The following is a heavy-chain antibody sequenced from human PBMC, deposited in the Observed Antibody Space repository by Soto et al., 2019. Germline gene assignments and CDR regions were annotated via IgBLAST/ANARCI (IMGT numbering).Heavy chain of an antibody. V-gene: IGHV3-21*01. CDR1: GFTFSSYS. Sequence: EVQLVESGGGLVKPGGSLRLSCAASGFTFSSYSMNWVRQAPGKGLEWVSSISSSSSYIYYADSVKGRFTISRDNDKNSLSLQMNSLRAEDTAVYYCAREVDSSGWYIQDHDAFDIWGQGTMVTVSS. D-gene: IGHD6-19*01. CDR2: ISSSSSYI. J-gene: IGHJ3*02. CDR3: AREVDSSGWYIQDHDAFDI.